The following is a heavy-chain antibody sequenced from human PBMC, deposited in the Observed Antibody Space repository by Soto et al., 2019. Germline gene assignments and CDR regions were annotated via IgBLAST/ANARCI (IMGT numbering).Heavy chain of an antibody. CDR1: GFTFSSYG. D-gene: IGHD6-19*01. CDR2: ISYDGSNK. V-gene: IGHV3-30*18. CDR3: AKDGSSGWYGYFDY. Sequence: QVQLVESGGGVVQPGRSLRLPCAASGFTFSSYGMHWVRQAPGKGLEWVAVISYDGSNKYYADSVKGRFTISRDNSKNTLYLQMNSLRAEDTAVYYCAKDGSSGWYGYFDYWGQGTLVTVSS. J-gene: IGHJ4*02.